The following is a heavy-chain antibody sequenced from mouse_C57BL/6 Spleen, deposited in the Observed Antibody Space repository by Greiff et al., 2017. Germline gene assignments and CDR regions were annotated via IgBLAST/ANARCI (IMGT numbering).Heavy chain of an antibody. CDR2: IDPANGNT. V-gene: IGHV14-3*01. CDR3: ARRYDGYYGWYFDV. Sequence: EVQLQESVAELVRPGASVKLSCTASGFNIKNTYMYWVKQRPEQGLEWIGRIDPANGNTKYAPKFQGKATITADTSSNTAYLQLSSLTSEDTAIYYCARRYDGYYGWYFDVWGTGTTVTVSS. D-gene: IGHD2-3*01. J-gene: IGHJ1*03. CDR1: GFNIKNTY.